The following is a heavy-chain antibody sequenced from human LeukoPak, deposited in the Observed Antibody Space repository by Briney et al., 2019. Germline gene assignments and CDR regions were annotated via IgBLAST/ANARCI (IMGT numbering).Heavy chain of an antibody. D-gene: IGHD1-26*01. J-gene: IGHJ4*02. CDR1: GFTVSSNY. Sequence: PGGSLRLSCAASGFTVSSNYMSWVRQAPGKGLEWVSVIYSGGSTYYADSVKGRFTISRDNSKNTLYLQMNSLRAEDTAVYYCAREDSGSYSFDYWGQGTLVTVSS. V-gene: IGHV3-53*01. CDR2: IYSGGST. CDR3: AREDSGSYSFDY.